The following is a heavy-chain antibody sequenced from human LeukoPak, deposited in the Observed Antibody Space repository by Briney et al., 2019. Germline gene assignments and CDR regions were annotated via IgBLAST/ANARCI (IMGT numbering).Heavy chain of an antibody. CDR1: GYTFTSYG. V-gene: IGHV1-18*01. J-gene: IGHJ5*02. Sequence: GASVTVSCKASGYTFTSYGISWVRQAPGQGLEWMGWISAYNGNTNYAQKLQGRVTMTTDTSTSTAYMELRSLRSDDTAVYYCARVAPPSYSSGRLLTPPWFDPWGQGTLVTVSS. CDR2: ISAYNGNT. D-gene: IGHD3-22*01. CDR3: ARVAPPSYSSGRLLTPPWFDP.